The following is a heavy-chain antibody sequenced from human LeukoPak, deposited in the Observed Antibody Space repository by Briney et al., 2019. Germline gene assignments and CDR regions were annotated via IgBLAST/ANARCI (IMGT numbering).Heavy chain of an antibody. Sequence: PGGSLRLSCAASGFTVSSNYMSWVRQAPGKGLEWVSVIYSGGSTYYADSVKGRFTISRDNSKNMLYLQMKSLRAEDTAVYYCAKDRRLTIFGVGHFDYWGQGTLVTVSS. D-gene: IGHD3-3*01. CDR1: GFTVSSNY. V-gene: IGHV3-53*01. CDR2: IYSGGST. J-gene: IGHJ4*02. CDR3: AKDRRLTIFGVGHFDY.